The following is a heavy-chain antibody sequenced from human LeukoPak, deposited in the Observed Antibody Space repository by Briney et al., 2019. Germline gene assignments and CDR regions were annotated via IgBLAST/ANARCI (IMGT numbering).Heavy chain of an antibody. J-gene: IGHJ3*02. Sequence: PSETLSLTCTVSGGSISSSSYYWGWIRQPPGKGLEWIGYIYYSGSTNYNPSLKSRVTISVDASKNQFSLKLSSVTAADTAVYYCASKSGYLMPEDAFDIWGQGTMVTVSS. CDR2: IYYSGST. D-gene: IGHD3-3*01. CDR3: ASKSGYLMPEDAFDI. V-gene: IGHV4-61*05. CDR1: GGSISSSSYY.